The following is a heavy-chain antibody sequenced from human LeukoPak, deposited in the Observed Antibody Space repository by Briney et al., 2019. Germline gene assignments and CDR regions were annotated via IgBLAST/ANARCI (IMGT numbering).Heavy chain of an antibody. V-gene: IGHV3-30*18. Sequence: GGSLRLSCAASGFTFSNYGMHWVRQAPGKGLEWVAVISYDGSNKYYADSVKGRFTISRDNSKNTLYLQMNSLRAEDTAVYYCAKDKYYYGSGSSEGYFDYWGQGTLVTVSS. J-gene: IGHJ4*02. CDR1: GFTFSNYG. CDR2: ISYDGSNK. D-gene: IGHD3-10*01. CDR3: AKDKYYYGSGSSEGYFDY.